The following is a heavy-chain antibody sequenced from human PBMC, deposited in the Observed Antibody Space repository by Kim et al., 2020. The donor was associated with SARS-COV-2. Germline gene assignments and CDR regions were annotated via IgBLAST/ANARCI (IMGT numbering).Heavy chain of an antibody. CDR1: GGSISSYY. J-gene: IGHJ4*02. V-gene: IGHV4-4*07. Sequence: SETLSLTCTVSGGSISSYYWSWIRQPAGKGLEWIGRIYTSGSTNYNPSLKSRVTMSVDTSKNQFSLKLSSVTAADTAVYYCARDSRYSSSWTLFDYWGQGTLVTVSS. D-gene: IGHD6-13*01. CDR2: IYTSGST. CDR3: ARDSRYSSSWTLFDY.